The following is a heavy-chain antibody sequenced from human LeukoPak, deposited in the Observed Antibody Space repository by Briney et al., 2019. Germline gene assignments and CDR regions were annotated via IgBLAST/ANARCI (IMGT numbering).Heavy chain of an antibody. V-gene: IGHV3-21*01. J-gene: IGHJ4*02. CDR1: GFTFGTYS. CDR2: ISSSSTNI. CDR3: AIAPYYYDNSGYYYGRNN. D-gene: IGHD3-22*01. Sequence: PGGSLRLSCAASGFTFGTYSMNWVRQAPGKGLEWVSSISSSSTNIYYADSVKGRFTISRDNAKNSLYLQMNSLRAEDTAVYYCAIAPYYYDNSGYYYGRNNWGQGTLVTVSS.